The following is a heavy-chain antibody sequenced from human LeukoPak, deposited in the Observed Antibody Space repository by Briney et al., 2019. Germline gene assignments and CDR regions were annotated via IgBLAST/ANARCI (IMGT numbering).Heavy chain of an antibody. CDR2: ISGSGVYT. CDR3: TNDSIFDV. J-gene: IGHJ3*01. Sequence: GGSLRVSCAASGFTFSNYAMSWVRQAPGKGLEWVSVISGSGVYTYYTDSVKGRFTISRDNSKNTLYLQMNSLRAEDTAVYYCTNDSIFDVWGQGTMVTVSS. CDR1: GFTFSNYA. V-gene: IGHV3-23*01.